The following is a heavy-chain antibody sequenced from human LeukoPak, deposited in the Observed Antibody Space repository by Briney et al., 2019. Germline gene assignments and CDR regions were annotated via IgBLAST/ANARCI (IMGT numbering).Heavy chain of an antibody. D-gene: IGHD5-12*01. Sequence: ASVKVSCKASGYTFTSYYMHWVRQAPGQGLEWMGIINPSGGSTSYAQKFQGSVTMTRDTSTSTVYMELSSLRSEDTAVYYCAREGDYSGYDWSWLDPWGQGTLVTVSS. CDR1: GYTFTSYY. V-gene: IGHV1-46*01. J-gene: IGHJ5*02. CDR3: AREGDYSGYDWSWLDP. CDR2: INPSGGST.